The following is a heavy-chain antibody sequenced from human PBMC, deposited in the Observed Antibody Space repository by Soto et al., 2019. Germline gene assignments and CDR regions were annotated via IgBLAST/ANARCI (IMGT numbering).Heavy chain of an antibody. CDR2: IYYSGST. D-gene: IGHD3-10*01. CDR3: ARLSGDYYGSDV. J-gene: IGHJ6*02. Sequence: SETLSLTCTVSGASISNYYWNWIRQPPGKGLEWIGDIYYSGSTNYSPSLKSRVTISVDTSKNQFSLKLSSVTAADSAVYYCARLSGDYYGSDVWGQGTTVTVSS. V-gene: IGHV4-59*01. CDR1: GASISNYY.